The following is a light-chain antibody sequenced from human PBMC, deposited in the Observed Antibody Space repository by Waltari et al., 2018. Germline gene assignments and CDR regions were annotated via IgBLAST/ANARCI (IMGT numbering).Light chain of an antibody. CDR1: SSNIGSNT. V-gene: IGLV1-44*01. CDR3: AAGDDGLNGPV. J-gene: IGLJ3*02. CDR2: SNN. Sequence: QSVLTQPPSASGTPGQRVTISCSGSSSNIGSNTVNWYQQIPGTAAHLLGYSNNHRPAGVPDRLSGSKSGTSASLAISGMQAEDEADYYCAAGDDGLNGPVFGGGTQLTVL.